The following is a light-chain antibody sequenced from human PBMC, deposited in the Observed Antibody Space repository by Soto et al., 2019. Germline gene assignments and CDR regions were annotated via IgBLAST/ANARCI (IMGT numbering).Light chain of an antibody. J-gene: IGKJ2*02. V-gene: IGKV3-20*01. CDR3: HQYGTSPCT. CDR2: GAS. CDR1: QSVSASY. Sequence: ENVLTQSPGMVSLSPGEGVTLSCRASQSVSASYFAWYQQRPGQAPRLLIYGASNRATCIPDRFSGSGSGKDFTLTISRLEPEDFVVYYCHQYGTSPCTFGQGTKLEIK.